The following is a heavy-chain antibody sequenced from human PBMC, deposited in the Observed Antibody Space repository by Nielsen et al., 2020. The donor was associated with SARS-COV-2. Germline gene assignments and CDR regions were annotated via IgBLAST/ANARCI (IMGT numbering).Heavy chain of an antibody. CDR3: ARVDGYDSSGYYFDY. CDR2: IIPIFGTA. D-gene: IGHD3-22*01. Sequence: SVKVSCKASGYTFTNNYMHWVRQAPGQGLEWMGGIIPIFGTANYAQKFQGRVTITADESTSTAYMELSSLRSEDTAVYYCARVDGYDSSGYYFDYWGQGTLVTVSS. V-gene: IGHV1-69*13. CDR1: GYTFTNNY. J-gene: IGHJ4*02.